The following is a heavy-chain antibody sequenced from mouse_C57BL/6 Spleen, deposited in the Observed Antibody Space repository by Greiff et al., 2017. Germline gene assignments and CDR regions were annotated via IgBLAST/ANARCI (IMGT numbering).Heavy chain of an antibody. V-gene: IGHV1-50*01. J-gene: IGHJ3*01. CDR1: GYTFTSYW. CDR2: IDPSDSYT. D-gene: IGHD4-1*01. Sequence: VQLQQPGAELVKPGASVKLSCKASGYTFTSYWMQWVKQRPGQGLEWIGEIDPSDSYTNYNQKFKGKATLTVDTSSSTAYMQLSSLTSEDSAVYYCARGGTGAGAYWGQGTLVTVSA. CDR3: ARGGTGAGAY.